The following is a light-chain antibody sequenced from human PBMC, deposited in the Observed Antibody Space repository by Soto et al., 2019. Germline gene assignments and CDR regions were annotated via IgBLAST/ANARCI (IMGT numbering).Light chain of an antibody. J-gene: IGKJ5*01. V-gene: IGKV3-20*01. CDR2: GAS. CDR1: QPLSGN. Sequence: EILMTQSPASLSVSPGETPPLSCKASQPLSGNLAWYQQKPGQAPRLLIYGASSRATGIPDRFSGGGSGTDFTLTISRLEPEDFAVYYCQHYGSSPPITFGQGTRLEIK. CDR3: QHYGSSPPIT.